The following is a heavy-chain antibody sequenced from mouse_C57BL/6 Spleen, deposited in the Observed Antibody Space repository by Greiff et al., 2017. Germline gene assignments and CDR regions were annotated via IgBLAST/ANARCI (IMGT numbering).Heavy chain of an antibody. CDR2: IYPGSGST. J-gene: IGHJ1*03. CDR3: ARALWYHWDFDV. Sequence: VQLQQSGAELVKPGASVKMSCKASGYTFTSYWITWVKQRPGQGLEWIGDIYPGSGSTNYNEKFKSKATLTVDTSSSTAYMQLSSLTSEDSAVYYCARALWYHWDFDVWGTGTTVTVAS. D-gene: IGHD2-1*01. V-gene: IGHV1-55*01. CDR1: GYTFTSYW.